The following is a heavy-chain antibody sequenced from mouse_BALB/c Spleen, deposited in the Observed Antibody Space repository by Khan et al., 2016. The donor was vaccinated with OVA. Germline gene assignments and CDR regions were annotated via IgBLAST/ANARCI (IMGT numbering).Heavy chain of an antibody. D-gene: IGHD1-1*01. CDR2: ISYSGNT. CDR1: GYSITSDYA. J-gene: IGHJ2*01. V-gene: IGHV3-2*02. Sequence: EVQLQESGPGLVKPSQSLSLICTVTGYSITSDYAWNWIRQFPGNKLEWMAFISYSGNTKYNPSLKSRISITRDTSKNQFFLQLNSVTTEDTATYYCARVYGGDFDYWGQGTTLTVSS. CDR3: ARVYGGDFDY.